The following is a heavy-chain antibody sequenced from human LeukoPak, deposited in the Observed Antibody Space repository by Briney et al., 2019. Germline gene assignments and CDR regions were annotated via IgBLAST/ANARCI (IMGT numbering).Heavy chain of an antibody. J-gene: IGHJ5*02. CDR2: INHSGST. D-gene: IGHD4-17*01. CDR1: GGSFSGYY. V-gene: IGHV4-34*01. Sequence: PSETLSLTCAVYGGSFSGYYWTWIRQSPGKGLEWIGEINHSGSTNCNPSLKSRVTISVDTSKNQFSLYLSSVTAADTAVYYCASLGSTTTVTPYNWFDPWGQGTLVTVSS. CDR3: ASLGSTTTVTPYNWFDP.